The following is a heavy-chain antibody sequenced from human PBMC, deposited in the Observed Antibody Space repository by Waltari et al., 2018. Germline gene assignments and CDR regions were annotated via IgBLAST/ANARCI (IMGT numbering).Heavy chain of an antibody. CDR2: IKQDGTEK. CDR1: GFTFSPYS. D-gene: IGHD6-13*01. CDR3: ARDEMHRTTWYHF. V-gene: IGHV3-7*04. J-gene: IGHJ4*02. Sequence: EVQLVESGGGLVQPGGSLRLSCAVSGFTFSPYSMTWVRQAPGKGLEWVANIKQDGTEKYYGDSVKGRFSISRDNGKNLLYLHMNSLRADDTAVYYCARDEMHRTTWYHFWGQGTQVTVSS.